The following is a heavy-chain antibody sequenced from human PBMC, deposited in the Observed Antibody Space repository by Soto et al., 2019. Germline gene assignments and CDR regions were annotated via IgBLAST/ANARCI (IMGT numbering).Heavy chain of an antibody. D-gene: IGHD2-21*02. J-gene: IGHJ4*01. V-gene: IGHV4-39*01. CDR3: FGVLAATLDY. Sequence: SETLSLTCSVSGRSITNTNYHWGWIRQAPGKGLEWIGTLYFRGATDYNPSLQSRVTISADTSKNQISLHLSSVTAADTAVYYCFGVLAATLDYWGQGTRVT. CDR1: GRSITNTNYH. CDR2: LYFRGAT.